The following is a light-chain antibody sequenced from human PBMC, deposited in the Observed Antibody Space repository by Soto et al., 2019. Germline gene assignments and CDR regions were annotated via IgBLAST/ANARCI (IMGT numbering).Light chain of an antibody. CDR3: QQYGSTPLT. CDR2: DVS. CDR1: QSVWNNY. Sequence: EIVLTQSPGTLSLSPGERATLSCRASQSVWNNYLVWYQQRPGQPPRFLLYDVSPRAAGIPDRFSGSGSGTDFTLTISRLEPEDFAVYYCQQYGSTPLTLGGGTQVEIE. J-gene: IGKJ4*01. V-gene: IGKV3-20*01.